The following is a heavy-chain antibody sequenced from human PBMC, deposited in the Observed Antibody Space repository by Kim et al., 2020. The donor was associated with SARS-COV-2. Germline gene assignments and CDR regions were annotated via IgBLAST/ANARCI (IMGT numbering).Heavy chain of an antibody. D-gene: IGHD1-26*01. CDR2: IRSKANSYAT. CDR3: ARGPPYSDSYCDALDV. V-gene: IGHV3-73*01. J-gene: IGHJ3*01. Sequence: GGSLRLSCAASGLSLSDSAMHWVRQASGKGLEWVGRIRSKANSYATAYGVSVTGRFSISRDDAKNTAYLQMNSLKTEDTAVYYCARGPPYSDSYCDALDVWGQGTRVTVSS. CDR1: GLSLSDSA.